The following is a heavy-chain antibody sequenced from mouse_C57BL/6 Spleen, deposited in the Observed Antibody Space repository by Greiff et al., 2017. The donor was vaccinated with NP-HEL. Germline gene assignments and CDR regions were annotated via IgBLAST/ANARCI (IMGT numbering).Heavy chain of an antibody. V-gene: IGHV5-6*02. Sequence: DVTLVESGGDLVKPGGSLKLSCAASGFTFSSYGMSWVRQTPDKRLEWVATISSGGSYTYYPDSVKGRFTISRDNAKNTLYLQMSSLKSEDTAMYYCARLDYSTGNAMDYWGQGTSVTVSS. CDR3: ARLDYSTGNAMDY. J-gene: IGHJ4*01. D-gene: IGHD2-5*01. CDR2: ISSGGSYT. CDR1: GFTFSSYG.